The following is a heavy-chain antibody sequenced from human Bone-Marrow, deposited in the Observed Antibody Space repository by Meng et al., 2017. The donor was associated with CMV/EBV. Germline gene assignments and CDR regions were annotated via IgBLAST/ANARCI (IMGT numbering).Heavy chain of an antibody. J-gene: IGHJ3*02. V-gene: IGHV3-9*01. Sequence: GGSLRLSCEASGCTFDDYAMHWVRQAPGKGLEWVSGISWNSGSIAYADFVKGRFTISRDNAKNSLYPQMNSLRAVDTALYYCAKDTDAYYGSGTLDVFDIWGQGTMVTVSS. D-gene: IGHD3-10*01. CDR2: ISWNSGSI. CDR3: AKDTDAYYGSGTLDVFDI. CDR1: GCTFDDYA.